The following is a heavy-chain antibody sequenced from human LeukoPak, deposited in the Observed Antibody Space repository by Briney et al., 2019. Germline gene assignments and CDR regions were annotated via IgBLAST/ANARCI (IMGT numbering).Heavy chain of an antibody. D-gene: IGHD6-6*01. CDR1: GFTFSSYW. CDR2: IKQDGSEK. J-gene: IGHJ4*02. CDR3: ARESSTPSYVDY. V-gene: IGHV3-7*01. Sequence: GGSLRLSCAASGFTFSSYWMTWVRQAPGKGLEWVANIKQDGSEKYYVDSAKGRFTISRDNAKNSLYLQMNSLRAEDTAVYYCARESSTPSYVDYWGQGTLVTVSS.